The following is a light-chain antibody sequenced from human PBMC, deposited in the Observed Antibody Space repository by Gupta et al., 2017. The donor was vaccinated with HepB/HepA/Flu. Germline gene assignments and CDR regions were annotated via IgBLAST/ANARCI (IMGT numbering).Light chain of an antibody. CDR3: SSYTSSSDVV. V-gene: IGLV2-14*01. J-gene: IGLJ2*01. CDR1: SSDVGGYNY. CDR2: DVS. Sequence: QSALTQPASVSGSPGQSITISCTGTSSDVGGYNYFPWSQQTPGNPHNLMIYDVSKRPAGVSNRFSASKSGNTASPTISVLQAEDDADYYYSSYTSSSDVVFGGGTKLTVL.